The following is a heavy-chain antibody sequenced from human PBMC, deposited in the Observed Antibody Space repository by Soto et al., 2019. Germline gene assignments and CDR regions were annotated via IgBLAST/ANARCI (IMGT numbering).Heavy chain of an antibody. D-gene: IGHD6-19*01. CDR3: ARFGIAVASRENAFDY. V-gene: IGHV3-11*05. CDR1: GFTFSEYY. CDR2: ISSSSSYT. J-gene: IGHJ4*02. Sequence: QVQLVESGGGLVKPGGSLRLSCAASGFTFSEYYMSWIRQAPGKGLEWVSYISSSSSYTNYADSVKGRFTISRDNAKNSLYLQMNSLRAEDTAVYYCARFGIAVASRENAFDYWGQGTLVTVSS.